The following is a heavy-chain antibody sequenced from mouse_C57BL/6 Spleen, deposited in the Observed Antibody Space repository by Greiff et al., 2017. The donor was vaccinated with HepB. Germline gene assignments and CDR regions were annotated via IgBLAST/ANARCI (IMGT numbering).Heavy chain of an antibody. D-gene: IGHD2-4*01. Sequence: QVQLQESGPGLVAPSQCLSISCTVSGFSLTSYGVSWVRQPPGKGLEWLGVICGDGSTNYHSALISRLCISKDNSKSQVFLKLNSLQTDDTATYYCAKGGDYDEGPWFAYWGKGTLVTVSA. CDR2: ICGDGST. CDR3: AKGGDYDEGPWFAY. J-gene: IGHJ3*01. V-gene: IGHV2-3*01. CDR1: GFSLTSYG.